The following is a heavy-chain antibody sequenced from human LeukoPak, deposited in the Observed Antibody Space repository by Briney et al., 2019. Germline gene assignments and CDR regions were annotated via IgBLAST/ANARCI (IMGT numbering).Heavy chain of an antibody. Sequence: GGSLRLSCAASGFTFTSYSVNWVRQAPGKGLEWVSAISGGGGSTYYADSVKGRFTISRDNSKNTLYLQVNSLRAEDTAVYYCAKDPIVGATFWGQGTLVTVSS. J-gene: IGHJ4*02. D-gene: IGHD1-26*01. CDR3: AKDPIVGATF. V-gene: IGHV3-23*01. CDR1: GFTFTSYS. CDR2: ISGGGGST.